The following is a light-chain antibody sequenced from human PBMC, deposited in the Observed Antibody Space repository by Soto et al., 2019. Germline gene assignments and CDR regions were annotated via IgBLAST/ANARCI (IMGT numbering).Light chain of an antibody. Sequence: EIVLRQSTATLYLYPGDVAILFCMASQSVSSYLAWYQQKPGQAPRLLIYAASTRATAVPDRFSGSGSGTDFTPTITSLQSDDFAVYFCQQYTDWPITFGQGTRLEIK. CDR1: QSVSSY. V-gene: IGKV3-15*01. CDR3: QQYTDWPIT. J-gene: IGKJ5*01. CDR2: AAS.